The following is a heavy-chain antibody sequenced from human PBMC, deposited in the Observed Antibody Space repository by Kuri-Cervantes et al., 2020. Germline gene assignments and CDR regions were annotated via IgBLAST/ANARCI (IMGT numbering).Heavy chain of an antibody. J-gene: IGHJ4*02. CDR1: GGSLRDYF. CDR2: INHRGRT. V-gene: IGHV4-34*01. D-gene: IGHD3-10*01. Sequence: SETLSLTCAVFGGSLRDYFWTWIRQTPGMGLEWIGEINHRGRTNYNPSLKSRVTISGDTSKNQFSLKLTSVTAADTAVYYCASGLWANFDFWGQGTPVTVSS. CDR3: ASGLWANFDF.